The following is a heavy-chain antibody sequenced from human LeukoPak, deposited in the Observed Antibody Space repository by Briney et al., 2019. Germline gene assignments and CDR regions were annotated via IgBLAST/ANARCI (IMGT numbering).Heavy chain of an antibody. D-gene: IGHD3-22*01. CDR1: GFTFSSYW. Sequence: GGSLRLSCAASGFTFSSYWMSWVRQAPGKGREWVANIKREGSEKYYVDSVKGRFTISRDNAKTSLYLQMNSLRAEDAAVYYCARDWYYYDSSGYWGDYWGQGTLVTVSS. V-gene: IGHV3-7*01. CDR2: IKREGSEK. CDR3: ARDWYYYDSSGYWGDY. J-gene: IGHJ4*02.